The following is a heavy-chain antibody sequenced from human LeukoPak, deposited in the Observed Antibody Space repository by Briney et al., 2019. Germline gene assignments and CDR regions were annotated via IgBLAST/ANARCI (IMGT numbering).Heavy chain of an antibody. CDR1: GFTFSSYS. J-gene: IGHJ6*04. V-gene: IGHV3-21*01. Sequence: GGSLRLSCAASGFTFSSYSMNWIRQAPGKGLEWVSSISSSSSYIYYADSVKGRFTISRDNAKNSLYLQMNSLRAEDTAVYYCAELGITMIGGVWGKGTTVTISS. D-gene: IGHD3-10*02. CDR2: ISSSSSYI. CDR3: AELGITMIGGV.